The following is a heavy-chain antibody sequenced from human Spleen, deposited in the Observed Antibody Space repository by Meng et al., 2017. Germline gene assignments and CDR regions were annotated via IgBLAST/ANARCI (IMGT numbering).Heavy chain of an antibody. Sequence: QVQLQQWGAGLLKPSETLSLTCAVYGGSFSGYYWSWIRQPPGKGLEWIGEIYHSGSSNYNPSLKSRVTMSVDKSKNHFSMDLNSVTAADTAVYYCARDRPEFGEDPITWGQGTLVTVSS. V-gene: IGHV4-34*01. J-gene: IGHJ5*02. CDR2: IYHSGSS. D-gene: IGHD3-10*01. CDR3: ARDRPEFGEDPIT. CDR1: GGSFSGYY.